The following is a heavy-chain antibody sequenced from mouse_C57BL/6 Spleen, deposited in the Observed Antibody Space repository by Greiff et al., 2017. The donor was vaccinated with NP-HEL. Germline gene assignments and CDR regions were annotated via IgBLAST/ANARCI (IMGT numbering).Heavy chain of an antibody. J-gene: IGHJ2*01. CDR2: IDPETGGT. Sequence: QVQLQQSGAELVRPGASVTLSCKASGYTFTDYEMHWVKQTPVHGLEWIGAIDPETGGTAYNQKFKGKAILTADKSSSTAYMELRSLTSEDSAVYYCTRYGLRHFDYWGQGTTLTVSS. CDR1: GYTFTDYE. CDR3: TRYGLRHFDY. D-gene: IGHD2-4*01. V-gene: IGHV1-15*01.